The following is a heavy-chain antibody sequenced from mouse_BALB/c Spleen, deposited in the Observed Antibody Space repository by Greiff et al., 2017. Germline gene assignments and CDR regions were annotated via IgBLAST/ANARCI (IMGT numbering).Heavy chain of an antibody. CDR2: INPSTGYT. CDR3: TREGVYYGSSYVRYFDV. CDR1: GYTFTSYW. V-gene: IGHV1-7*01. D-gene: IGHD1-1*01. J-gene: IGHJ1*01. Sequence: QVQLQQSGAELAKPGASVKMSCKASGYTFTSYWMHWVKQRPGQGLEWIGYINPSTGYTEYNQKFKDKATLTADKSSSTAYMQLSSLTSEDSAVYYCTREGVYYGSSYVRYFDVWGAGTTVTVSS.